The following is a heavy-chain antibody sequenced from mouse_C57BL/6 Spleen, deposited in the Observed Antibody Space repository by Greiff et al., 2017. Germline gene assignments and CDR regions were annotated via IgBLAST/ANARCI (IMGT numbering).Heavy chain of an antibody. Sequence: VKLKESGAELVRPGASVKLSCKASGYTFTDYYINWVKQRPGQGLEWIARIYPGSGNTYYNEKFKGKATLTAEKSSSTAYMQLSSLTSEDSAVYFCARGPWFAYWGQGTLVTVSA. CDR2: IYPGSGNT. J-gene: IGHJ3*01. CDR1: GYTFTDYY. CDR3: ARGPWFAY. V-gene: IGHV1-76*01.